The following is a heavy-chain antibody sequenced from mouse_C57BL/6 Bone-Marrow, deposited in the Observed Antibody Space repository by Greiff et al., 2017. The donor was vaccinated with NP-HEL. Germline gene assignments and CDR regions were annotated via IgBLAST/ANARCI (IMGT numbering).Heavy chain of an antibody. J-gene: IGHJ2*01. CDR3: APYYYGSSYTFDY. V-gene: IGHV1-64*01. CDR1: GYTFTSYW. CDR2: IHPNSGST. Sequence: QVQLQQPGAELVKPGASVKLSCKASGYTFTSYWMHWVKQRPGQGLEWIGMIHPNSGSTNYNEKFKSKTTLTVDKSSSTAYMQLSSLTSEDSAVYYCAPYYYGSSYTFDYWSQGTTLTVSS. D-gene: IGHD1-1*01.